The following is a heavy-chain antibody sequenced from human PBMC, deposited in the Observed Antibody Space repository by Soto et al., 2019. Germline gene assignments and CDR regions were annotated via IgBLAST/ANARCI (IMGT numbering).Heavy chain of an antibody. CDR2: IYTSGST. Sequence: SETLSLTCTVSGGSISSYYWSWIRQPAGKGLEWIGRIYTSGSTNYNPSLKSRVTMSVDTSKNQFSLKLSSVTAADTAVYYCAREGGITMVRGVIPQLGFGPWGQGTLVTVSS. V-gene: IGHV4-4*07. D-gene: IGHD3-10*01. J-gene: IGHJ5*02. CDR3: AREGGITMVRGVIPQLGFGP. CDR1: GGSISSYY.